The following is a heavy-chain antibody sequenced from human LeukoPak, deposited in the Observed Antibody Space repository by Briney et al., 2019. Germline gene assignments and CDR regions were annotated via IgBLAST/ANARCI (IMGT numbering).Heavy chain of an antibody. J-gene: IGHJ4*02. CDR3: ARSLFTVTEGIDF. Sequence: GGSLRLSCAASGFTFSSYAMHWVRQAPGKGLEYVSGIDNKGGSTYDASSVKGRFTISRDNSRNRLYLQMGSLRGDDMAVYYCARSLFTVTEGIDFWGQGTLVTVSS. CDR1: GFTFSSYA. CDR2: IDNKGGST. D-gene: IGHD4-11*01. V-gene: IGHV3-64*01.